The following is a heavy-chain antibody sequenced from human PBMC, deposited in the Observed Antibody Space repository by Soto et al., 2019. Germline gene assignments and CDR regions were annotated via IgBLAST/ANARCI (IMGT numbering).Heavy chain of an antibody. CDR2: IKQDGSEK. CDR3: ARASVVVPAAIMIYYYYYMDV. Sequence: GGSLRLSCAASGFTFSSYWMSWVRQAPGKGLEWVANIKQDGSEKYYVDSVKGRFTISRDKAKNSMFLQMNSLRAEDTAVYYCARASVVVPAAIMIYYYYYMDVWGKGTTVTVSS. J-gene: IGHJ6*03. CDR1: GFTFSSYW. D-gene: IGHD2-2*01. V-gene: IGHV3-7*01.